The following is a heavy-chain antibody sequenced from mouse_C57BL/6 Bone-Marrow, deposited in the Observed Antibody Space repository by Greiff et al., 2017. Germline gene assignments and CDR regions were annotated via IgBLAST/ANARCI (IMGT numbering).Heavy chain of an antibody. J-gene: IGHJ4*01. CDR2: IYPGSGNT. V-gene: IGHV1-76*01. CDR1: GYTFTDYY. D-gene: IGHD2-1*01. CDR3: ARRRGNYVNAMDY. Sequence: QVQLQQSGAELVRPGASVKLSCKASGYTFTDYYINWVKQRPGQGLEWIARIYPGSGNTYYNEKFKGKATLTAEKSSSTAYMQLSSLTSEASAVYFCARRRGNYVNAMDYWGQGTSVTVSS.